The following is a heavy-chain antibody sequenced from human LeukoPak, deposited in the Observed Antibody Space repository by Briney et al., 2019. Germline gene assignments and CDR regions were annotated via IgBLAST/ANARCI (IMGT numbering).Heavy chain of an antibody. D-gene: IGHD2-2*01. V-gene: IGHV3-21*04. CDR1: GFTFGTYA. J-gene: IGHJ4*02. Sequence: PGGSLRLSCAASGFTFGTYAMNWVRQAPGKGLEWVSSISTSGRDIYYADSLRGRFTISRDNAKDSLYLQMNSLRAEDTAVYYCAKDRSQLLWVDYWGQGTLVTVSS. CDR3: AKDRSQLLWVDY. CDR2: ISTSGRDI.